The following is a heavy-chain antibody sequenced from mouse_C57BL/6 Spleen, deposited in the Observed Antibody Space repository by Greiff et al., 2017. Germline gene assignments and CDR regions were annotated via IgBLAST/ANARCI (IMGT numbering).Heavy chain of an antibody. Sequence: EVQVVESGPGMVKPSQSLSLTCTVTGYSITSGYDWHWIRHFPGNKLEWMGYISYSGSTNYNPSLKSRISITHDTSKNHFFLKLSSVTTEDTATYYCARGGGNCVDAMDDWGQGTSVTVSS. J-gene: IGHJ4*01. V-gene: IGHV3-1*01. D-gene: IGHD2-1*01. CDR2: ISYSGST. CDR3: ARGGGNCVDAMDD. CDR1: GYSITSGYD.